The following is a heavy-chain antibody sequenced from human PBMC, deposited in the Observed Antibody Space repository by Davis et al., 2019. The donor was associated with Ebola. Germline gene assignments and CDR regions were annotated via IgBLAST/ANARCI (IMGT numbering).Heavy chain of an antibody. J-gene: IGHJ4*02. CDR2: INAGNGNT. D-gene: IGHD1-1*01. Sequence: ASVKVSCKASGYTFTSYAMHWVRQAPGQRLEWMGWINAGNGNTKYSQKFQGRVTITRDTSASTAYMELSSLRSEDTAVYYCARNLGGPSTTGTTPNDYWGQGTLVTVSS. CDR1: GYTFTSYA. V-gene: IGHV1-3*01. CDR3: ARNLGGPSTTGTTPNDY.